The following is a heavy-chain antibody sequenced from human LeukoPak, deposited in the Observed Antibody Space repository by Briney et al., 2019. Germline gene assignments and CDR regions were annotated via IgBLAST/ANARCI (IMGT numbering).Heavy chain of an antibody. CDR1: GFTFSSYW. J-gene: IGHJ6*03. CDR2: ISSSSTI. V-gene: IGHV3-48*01. Sequence: GGSLRLSCAASGFTFSSYWMHWVRQAPGKGLEWVSHISSSSTIYYADSVKGRFTISRDNAKNSLYLQMYSLRAEDTAVYYCASDYYYYMDVWGKGTTVTVSS. CDR3: ASDYYYYMDV.